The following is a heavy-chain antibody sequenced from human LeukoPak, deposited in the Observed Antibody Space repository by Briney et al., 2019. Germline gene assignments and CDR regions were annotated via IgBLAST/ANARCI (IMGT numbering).Heavy chain of an antibody. J-gene: IGHJ4*02. Sequence: ASVKVSCKASGYTFTSYYMHWVRQAPGQGLEWMGIINPSGGSASYAQKFQGRVTMTRDTSTSTVYMELSSLRSEDTAVYYCARGFRYFDWLPLWDDYWGQGTLVTVSS. V-gene: IGHV1-46*01. D-gene: IGHD3-9*01. CDR3: ARGFRYFDWLPLWDDY. CDR1: GYTFTSYY. CDR2: INPSGGSA.